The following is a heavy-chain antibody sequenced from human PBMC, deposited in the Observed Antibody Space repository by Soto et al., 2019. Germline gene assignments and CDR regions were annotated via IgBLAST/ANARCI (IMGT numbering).Heavy chain of an antibody. Sequence: GGSLRLSCAASGFTFSSYSMNWVRQAPGKGLEWVSSISSSSSYIYYADSVKGRFTISRDNAKNSLYLQMNSLRAEDTAVYYCARDDFDSIVVVPAAMIYGMDVWGQGTTVTVSS. J-gene: IGHJ6*02. V-gene: IGHV3-21*01. D-gene: IGHD2-2*01. CDR3: ARDDFDSIVVVPAAMIYGMDV. CDR2: ISSSSSYI. CDR1: GFTFSSYS.